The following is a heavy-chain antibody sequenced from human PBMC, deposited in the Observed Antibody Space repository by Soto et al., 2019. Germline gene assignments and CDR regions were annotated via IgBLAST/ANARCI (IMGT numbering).Heavy chain of an antibody. J-gene: IGHJ4*01. CDR3: AKEQLAMTVVVADYFDS. D-gene: IGHD3-22*01. V-gene: IGHV3-30*18. Sequence: QVQLVESGGGVDQPGKSLRLSCAASGFTFSTYGIHWVRQAPGKGLEWVALISYDGGSKYYGDSVKGRFIISRDNSHNTVSLQMNSLRADDTAVYFCAKEQLAMTVVVADYFDSWGHGTLVTVSS. CDR2: ISYDGGSK. CDR1: GFTFSTYG.